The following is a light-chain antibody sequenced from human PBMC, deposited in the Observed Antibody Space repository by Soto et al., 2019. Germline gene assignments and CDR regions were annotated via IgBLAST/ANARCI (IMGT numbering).Light chain of an antibody. J-gene: IGLJ1*01. CDR1: SSNIGGNT. CDR3: AAWDDSLNGVHV. Sequence: QSVLTQPPSASGTPGQRVTISCSGSSSNIGGNTVNWYQQLPGAAPKLLIYSNNQRPSGVPDRFSGSKSGTSASLAISGLQSEDEADYYCAAWDDSLNGVHVFGTGTKVTVL. CDR2: SNN. V-gene: IGLV1-44*01.